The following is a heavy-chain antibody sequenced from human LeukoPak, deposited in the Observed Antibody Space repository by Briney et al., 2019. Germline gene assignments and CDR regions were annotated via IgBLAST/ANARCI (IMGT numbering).Heavy chain of an antibody. CDR2: IIPILGIA. CDR1: GGTFSSYA. Sequence: SVKVSCKASGGTFSSYAISWVRQAPGQRLEWMGRIIPILGIANYAQKFQGRVTITADKSTSTAYMELSSLRSEDTAVYYCARDGDDFGDYVEYNYYGLDVWGQGTTVTVSS. V-gene: IGHV1-69*04. CDR3: ARDGDDFGDYVEYNYYGLDV. J-gene: IGHJ6*02. D-gene: IGHD4-17*01.